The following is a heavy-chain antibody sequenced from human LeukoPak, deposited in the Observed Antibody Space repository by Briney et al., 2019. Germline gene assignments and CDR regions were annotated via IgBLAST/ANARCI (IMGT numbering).Heavy chain of an antibody. V-gene: IGHV1-69*13. CDR2: IIPIFGTA. Sequence: SATVSCKASGGTFISYAISWVRQAPGQGREWMGGIIPIFGTANSAQKFQARVTITADESTSTAYMEPSSLRSADTAVYYCARDNWNDDDYCGQGTLVTVSS. CDR3: ARDNWNDDDY. D-gene: IGHD1-1*01. CDR1: GGTFISYA. J-gene: IGHJ4*02.